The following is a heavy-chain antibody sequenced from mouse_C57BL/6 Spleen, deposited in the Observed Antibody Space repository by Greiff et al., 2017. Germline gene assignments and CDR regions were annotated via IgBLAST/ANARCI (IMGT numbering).Heavy chain of an antibody. CDR2: ISNGGGST. D-gene: IGHD2-5*01. V-gene: IGHV5-12*01. CDR3: ARQSNYDYFDY. J-gene: IGHJ2*01. CDR1: GFTFSDYY. Sequence: EVMLVESGGGLVQPGGSLKLSCAASGFTFSDYYMYWVRQTPEKRLEWVAYISNGGGSTYYPDTVKGRFTISRDNAKTTLYLQMSRLKSEDTAMYYCARQSNYDYFDYWGQGTTLTVSS.